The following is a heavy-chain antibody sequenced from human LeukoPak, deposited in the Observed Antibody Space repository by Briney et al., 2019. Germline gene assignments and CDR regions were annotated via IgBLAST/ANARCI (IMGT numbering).Heavy chain of an antibody. CDR2: FSSNGGST. CDR1: GFTFSSYA. CDR3: ARGDTPGWGSYRYTGFFDY. V-gene: IGHV3-64*01. J-gene: IGHJ4*02. Sequence: GGSLRLSCAASGFTFSSYAMHWVRQAPGKGLEYVSAFSSNGGSTYYANSVKGRFTISRDNSKNTLYLQMGSLRAEDMAVYYCARGDTPGWGSYRYTGFFDYWGQGTLVTVSS. D-gene: IGHD3-16*02.